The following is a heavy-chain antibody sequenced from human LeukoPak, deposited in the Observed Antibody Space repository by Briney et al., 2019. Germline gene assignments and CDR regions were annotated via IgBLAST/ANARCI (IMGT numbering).Heavy chain of an antibody. CDR3: AVLMVRGVIGY. D-gene: IGHD3-10*01. CDR1: GFTFSSYA. CDR2: ISSSGSTI. Sequence: PGGSLRLSCAASGFTFSSYAMSWVRQAPGKGLEWVSYISSSGSTIYYADSVKGRFIISRDNAKNSLYLQMNSLRAEDTAVYYCAVLMVRGVIGYWGQGTLVTVSS. V-gene: IGHV3-48*04. J-gene: IGHJ4*02.